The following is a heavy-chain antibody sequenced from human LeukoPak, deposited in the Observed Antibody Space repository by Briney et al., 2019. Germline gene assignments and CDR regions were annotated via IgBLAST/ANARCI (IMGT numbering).Heavy chain of an antibody. J-gene: IGHJ4*02. CDR2: INHSGST. Sequence: SETLSLTCAVYGGSFSGYYWSWIRQPPGKGLEWIGEINHSGSTNYNPSLKSRVTISVDTSKNQFPLKLSSVTAADTAVYYCARGSAQSGFDYWGQGTLVTVSS. V-gene: IGHV4-34*01. D-gene: IGHD6-6*01. CDR3: ARGSAQSGFDY. CDR1: GGSFSGYY.